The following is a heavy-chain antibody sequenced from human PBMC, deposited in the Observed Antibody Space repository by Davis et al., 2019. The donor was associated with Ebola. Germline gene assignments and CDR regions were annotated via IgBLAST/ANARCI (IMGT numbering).Heavy chain of an antibody. CDR1: AGSISSYY. CDR2: IYYSGRT. J-gene: IGHJ5*02. V-gene: IGHV4-59*01. Sequence: SETLSPTCPVSAGSISSYYWSWIRQPPGKGLEWIGYIYYSGRTNYNPSLKSRVTISVDTSKNQFSLKLSSVTAADTAVYYCARVGIWFDPWGQGTLVTVSS. CDR3: ARVGIWFDP. D-gene: IGHD1-26*01.